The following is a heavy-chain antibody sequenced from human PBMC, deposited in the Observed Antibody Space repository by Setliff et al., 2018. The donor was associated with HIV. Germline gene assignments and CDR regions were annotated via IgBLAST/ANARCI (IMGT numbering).Heavy chain of an antibody. CDR2: IYTSGST. CDR3: ATLNSTWYEPFDY. Sequence: TLSLTCTVSGGSISSGSYYWNWIRQPAGKGLEWIGRIYTSGSTNYNPSLKSRVTISVDTSKNHFSLKLTSVTAADTAVYYCATLNSTWYEPFDYWGQGTLVTVSS. V-gene: IGHV4-61*02. D-gene: IGHD6-13*01. CDR1: GGSISSGSYY. J-gene: IGHJ4*02.